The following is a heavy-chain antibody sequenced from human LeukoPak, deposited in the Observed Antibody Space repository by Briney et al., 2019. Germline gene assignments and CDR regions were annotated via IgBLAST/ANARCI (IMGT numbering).Heavy chain of an antibody. CDR2: ISSSSSYI. CDR3: AGLKKRSSPDAFDI. CDR1: GFTFSSYS. D-gene: IGHD6-13*01. V-gene: IGHV3-21*01. J-gene: IGHJ3*02. Sequence: PGGSLRLSCAASGFTFSSYSMNWVRQAPGKGLEWVSSISSSSSYIYYADSVKGRFTISRDNAKNSLYLQMNSLRAEDTAVYYCAGLKKRSSPDAFDIWGQGTMVTVSS.